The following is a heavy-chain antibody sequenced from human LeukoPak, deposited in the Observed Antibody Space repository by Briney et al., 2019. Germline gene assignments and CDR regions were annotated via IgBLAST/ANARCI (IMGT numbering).Heavy chain of an antibody. CDR3: VFEGWLGYFDY. D-gene: IGHD6-19*01. CDR2: ISGSGGST. Sequence: GGSLRPSCAASGFTFSSYAMSWVRQAPGKGLEWVSAISGSGGSTYYADSVKGRFTISRDNSKNTLYLQMNSLRAEDTAVYYCVFEGWLGYFDYWGQGTLVTVSS. J-gene: IGHJ4*02. CDR1: GFTFSSYA. V-gene: IGHV3-23*01.